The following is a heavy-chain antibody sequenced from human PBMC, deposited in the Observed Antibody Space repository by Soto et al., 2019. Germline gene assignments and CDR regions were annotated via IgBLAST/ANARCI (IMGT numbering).Heavy chain of an antibody. CDR2: IIPIFGTA. V-gene: IGHV1-69*13. CDR1: GGTFSSYA. D-gene: IGHD2-2*01. J-gene: IGHJ6*02. Sequence: SVKVSCKASGGTFSSYAISCVRQAPGQGLEWMGGIIPIFGTANYAQKFQGRVTITADESTSTAYMELSSLRSEDTAVYYCASPVVVVPAAIRAYYYGMDVWGQGTTVTVSS. CDR3: ASPVVVVPAAIRAYYYGMDV.